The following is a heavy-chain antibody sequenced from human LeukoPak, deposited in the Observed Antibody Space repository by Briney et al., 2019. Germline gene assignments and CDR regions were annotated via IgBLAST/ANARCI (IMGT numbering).Heavy chain of an antibody. D-gene: IGHD1-14*01. CDR1: GFTFSSYG. V-gene: IGHV3-30*03. Sequence: PGGSLRLSCAASGFTFSSYGMHWVRQAPGKGLEWVAVISYDGSNKYYADSVKGRFTVSRDNAKNSLYLQMNSLRDEDTAVYYCARDGRPGDYWGQGTLVTVSS. CDR3: ARDGRPGDY. CDR2: ISYDGSNK. J-gene: IGHJ4*02.